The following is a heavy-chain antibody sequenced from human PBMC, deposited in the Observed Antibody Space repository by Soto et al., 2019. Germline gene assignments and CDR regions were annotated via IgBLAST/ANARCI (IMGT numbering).Heavy chain of an antibody. CDR1: GFTFSSYA. CDR2: ISGGANNT. D-gene: IGHD2-15*01. J-gene: IGHJ4*02. CDR3: AKDKKTAGVAAIVDY. V-gene: IGHV3-23*01. Sequence: EVQLLQSGGGLVQPGGSLRLSCAASGFTFSSYALSWVRQAPGKGLEWVSSISGGANNTYYAESVKGRFTISRDNAKNTLSLQMNSLRTEDTAIYYCAKDKKTAGVAAIVDYWGQGTLVTVSP.